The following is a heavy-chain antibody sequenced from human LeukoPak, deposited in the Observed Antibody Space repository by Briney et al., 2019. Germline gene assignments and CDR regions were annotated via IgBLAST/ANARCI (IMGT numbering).Heavy chain of an antibody. Sequence: PGGSLRLSCAASGFTFSNYNFYWVRQAPGKGLEWVSSISSTSSYIYYADSVKGRFTISRDNAKNSLYLQMNSLRAEDTAVYYCARDAGPWWDGGYNYWGQGTLVTVSS. CDR3: ARDAGPWWDGGYNY. V-gene: IGHV3-21*06. CDR2: ISSTSSYI. D-gene: IGHD4-17*01. CDR1: GFTFSNYN. J-gene: IGHJ4*02.